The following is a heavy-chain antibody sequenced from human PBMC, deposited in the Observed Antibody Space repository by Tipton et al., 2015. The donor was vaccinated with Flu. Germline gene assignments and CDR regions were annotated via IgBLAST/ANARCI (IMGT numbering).Heavy chain of an antibody. CDR1: GGSISSSSYY. CDR2: INHSGST. V-gene: IGHV4-39*07. J-gene: IGHJ3*02. Sequence: TLSLTCTVSGGSISSSSYYWSWIRQPPGKGLEWIGEINHSGSTNYNPSLKSRVTISVDTSKNQFSLKLSSVTAADTAVYYCAILYYDFWSGYHGGPDDAFDIWGQGTMVTVSS. CDR3: AILYYDFWSGYHGGPDDAFDI. D-gene: IGHD3-3*01.